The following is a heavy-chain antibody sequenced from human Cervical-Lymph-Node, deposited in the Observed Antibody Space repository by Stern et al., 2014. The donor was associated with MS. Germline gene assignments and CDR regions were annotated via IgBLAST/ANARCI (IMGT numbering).Heavy chain of an antibody. J-gene: IGHJ4*02. CDR2: ISTISTHT. CDR3: ARARVGDYARSPHLDS. CDR1: GFTFSHYS. D-gene: IGHD4-17*01. V-gene: IGHV3-21*01. Sequence: EVQLVESGGGLVKPGESLRLSCDASGFTFSHYSINWVRQAPGKGLEWISSISTISTHTYYSYSVEGRFPFSRDSAKDSVSLHMVSLRAEDTAVYYCARARVGDYARSPHLDSWGQGTLVTVSS.